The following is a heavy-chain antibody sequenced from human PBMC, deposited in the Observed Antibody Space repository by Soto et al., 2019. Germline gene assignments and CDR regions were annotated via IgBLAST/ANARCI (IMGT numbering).Heavy chain of an antibody. Sequence: EVQLLESGGGMAQPGGSRRLSCAASEFTLTGHFMSWVRQPPGKGLEWVSIMFSGGSTDYADSVKGRFIISRDNSKNILYLQMNNLRAEDTATYYCAKIYGSGSYLWGQGALVIVSS. V-gene: IGHV3-66*01. D-gene: IGHD3-10*01. CDR1: EFTLTGHF. CDR2: MFSGGST. J-gene: IGHJ5*02. CDR3: AKIYGSGSYL.